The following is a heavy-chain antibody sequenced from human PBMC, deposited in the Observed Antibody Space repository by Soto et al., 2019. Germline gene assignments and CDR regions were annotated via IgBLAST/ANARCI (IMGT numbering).Heavy chain of an antibody. V-gene: IGHV4-4*07. J-gene: IGHJ4*02. D-gene: IGHD1-7*01. Sequence: SETLSLTCDVSGDSISSYSWNWIRQTAGRGLEWIGSVSPSGHTQYRSSFETRVTISVDMSTNQFFLELRYVTAADTAVYYCARESVENWSYEAYWGEGTRVTVSS. CDR1: GDSISSYS. CDR2: VSPSGHT. CDR3: ARESVENWSYEAY.